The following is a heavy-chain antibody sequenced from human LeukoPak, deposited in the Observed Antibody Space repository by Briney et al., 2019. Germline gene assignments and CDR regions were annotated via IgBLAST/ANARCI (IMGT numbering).Heavy chain of an antibody. V-gene: IGHV3-33*01. CDR2: MWYDGSNK. J-gene: IGHJ4*02. CDR3: AREDTALVIAY. CDR1: GFTFSSYG. D-gene: IGHD5-18*01. Sequence: GGSLRLSCAASGFTFSSYGMHWVRQAPGKGLEWVAIMWYDGSNKYYADSVKGRFTISRDNSKNTLYLQMNSLRVEDTAVYYCAREDTALVIAYWGQGTLVTVSS.